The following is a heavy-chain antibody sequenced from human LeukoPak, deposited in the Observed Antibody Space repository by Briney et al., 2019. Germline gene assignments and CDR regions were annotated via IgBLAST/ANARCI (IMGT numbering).Heavy chain of an antibody. CDR2: IYHSGST. J-gene: IGHJ4*02. CDR3: ARGSRGMEWLLYRRGFDY. V-gene: IGHV4-38-2*01. D-gene: IGHD3-3*01. CDR1: GYSISSGYY. Sequence: PSETLSLTCAVSGYSISSGYYWGWIRQPPGKGLEWIGSIYHSGSTNYNPSLKSRVTISVDTSKNQFSLKLSSVTAADTAVYYCARGSRGMEWLLYRRGFDYWGQGTLVTVSS.